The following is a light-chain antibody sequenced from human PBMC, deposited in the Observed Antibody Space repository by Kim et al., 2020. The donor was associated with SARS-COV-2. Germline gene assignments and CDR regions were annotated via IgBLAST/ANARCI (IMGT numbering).Light chain of an antibody. J-gene: IGKJ2*01. CDR2: KAS. Sequence: ASVGDRVTITCRASQSISSWLAWYQQKPGKAPKLLIYKASSLESGVPSRFSGSGSGTEFTLTISSLQPDDFATYYCQQYNSYSLYTFGQGTKLEI. CDR1: QSISSW. CDR3: QQYNSYSLYT. V-gene: IGKV1-5*03.